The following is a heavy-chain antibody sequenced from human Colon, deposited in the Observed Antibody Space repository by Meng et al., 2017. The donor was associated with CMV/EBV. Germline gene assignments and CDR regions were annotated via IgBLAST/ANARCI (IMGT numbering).Heavy chain of an antibody. J-gene: IGHJ6*02. D-gene: IGHD5-18*01. CDR1: GFTFSSYW. Sequence: GESLKISCAASGFTFSSYWMSWVRQAPGKGLEWVANIKQDGSEKYYVDSVKGRFTISRDHAKNSLYLQMNSLRAEDTAVYYCASDVVVDTAMAYYYYYGMDVWGQGTTVTVSS. V-gene: IGHV3-7*01. CDR3: ASDVVVDTAMAYYYYYGMDV. CDR2: IKQDGSEK.